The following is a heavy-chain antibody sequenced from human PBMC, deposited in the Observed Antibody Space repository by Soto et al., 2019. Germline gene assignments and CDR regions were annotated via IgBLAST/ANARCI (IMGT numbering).Heavy chain of an antibody. D-gene: IGHD7-27*01. J-gene: IGHJ6*02. CDR3: AKRVKLGWDYYYGMDV. CDR2: ISYDGSNK. V-gene: IGHV3-30*18. CDR1: GFTFSSYG. Sequence: PGGSLRLSCAASGFTFSSYGMHWVRQAPGKGLEWEAVISYDGSNKYYADSVKGRFTISRDNSKNTLYLQMNSLRAEDTAVYYCAKRVKLGWDYYYGMDVWGQGTTVTVSS.